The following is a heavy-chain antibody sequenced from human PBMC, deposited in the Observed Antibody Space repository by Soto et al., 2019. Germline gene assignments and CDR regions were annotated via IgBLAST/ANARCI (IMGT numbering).Heavy chain of an antibody. V-gene: IGHV1-69*13. D-gene: IGHD6-6*01. Sequence: SVKVSCKASGGSFSSYAISWVRQAPGRGLEWMGGIIPIFGTPTYAQKFQGRVTITADESTSTAYMELSSLRSEDTAVYYCAREYRSSSGRFDNWGQGTLVTVSS. CDR1: GGSFSSYA. CDR2: IIPIFGTP. J-gene: IGHJ4*02. CDR3: AREYRSSSGRFDN.